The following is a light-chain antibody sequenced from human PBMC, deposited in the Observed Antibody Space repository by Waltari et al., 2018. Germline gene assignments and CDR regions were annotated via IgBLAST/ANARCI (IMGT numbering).Light chain of an antibody. V-gene: IGKV3-20*01. J-gene: IGKJ1*01. Sequence: EIVLTQSPGTLSLSPGERATISCRASQSVSRSLAWYQQKAGQAHRLIIYGAFNRATGIPDRFSGSGSGTDFSLTISRLEPEDFAVYYCQHYVRLPATFGQGTKVEIK. CDR3: QHYVRLPAT. CDR2: GAF. CDR1: QSVSRS.